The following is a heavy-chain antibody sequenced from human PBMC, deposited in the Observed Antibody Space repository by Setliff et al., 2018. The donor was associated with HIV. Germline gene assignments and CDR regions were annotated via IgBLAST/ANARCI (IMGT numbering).Heavy chain of an antibody. CDR3: ARRPGGVTRARLDN. V-gene: IGHV4-34*01. J-gene: IGHJ4*02. Sequence: SETLSLTCAVCGESFSRYYLTWIRQAPGRGLEWIGEINHSAFTKYNPSLASRVTMSIDTSKNQFSLLLSSVTAADTAMYFCARRPGGVTRARLDNWGQGTLVTVSS. CDR1: GESFSRYY. D-gene: IGHD3-16*01. CDR2: INHSAFT.